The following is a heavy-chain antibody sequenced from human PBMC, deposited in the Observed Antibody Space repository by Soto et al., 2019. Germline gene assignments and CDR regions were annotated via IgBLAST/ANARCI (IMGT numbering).Heavy chain of an antibody. CDR3: AGAISTSSRAVWWYYYYGMDV. CDR2: INPNSGGT. V-gene: IGHV1-2*04. J-gene: IGHJ6*02. Sequence: ASVKVSCKASGYTFTGYYMHWVRQAPGQGLEWMGWINPNSGGTNYAQKFQGWVTMTRDTSISTAYMELSRLRSDDTAVYYCAGAISTSSRAVWWYYYYGMDVWGQGTTVTVSS. CDR1: GYTFTGYY. D-gene: IGHD2-2*01.